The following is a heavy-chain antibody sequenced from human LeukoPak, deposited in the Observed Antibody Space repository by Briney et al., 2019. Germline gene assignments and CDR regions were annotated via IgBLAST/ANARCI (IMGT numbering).Heavy chain of an antibody. CDR3: ARGIAAAGTRAWLDY. V-gene: IGHV3-21*01. J-gene: IGHJ4*02. Sequence: GGSLRLSCAASGFTFSSYSMNRVRQAPGKGLEWVSSISSSSSYIYYADSVKGRFTISRDNAKNSLYLQMNSLRAEDTAVYYCARGIAAAGTRAWLDYWGQGTLVTVSS. D-gene: IGHD6-13*01. CDR1: GFTFSSYS. CDR2: ISSSSSYI.